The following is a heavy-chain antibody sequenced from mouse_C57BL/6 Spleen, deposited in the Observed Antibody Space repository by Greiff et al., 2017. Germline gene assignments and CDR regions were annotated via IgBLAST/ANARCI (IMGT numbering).Heavy chain of an antibody. CDR2: IDPNSGGT. D-gene: IGHD2-3*01. CDR1: GYTFTSYW. V-gene: IGHV1-72*01. Sequence: QVQLKQPGAELVKPGASVKLSCKASGYTFTSYWMHWVKQRPGRGLEWIGRIDPNSGGTKYNEKFKSKATLTVDKPSSTAYMQLSSLTSEDSAVYYCARPSYDLYYAMDYWGQGTSVTVSS. CDR3: ARPSYDLYYAMDY. J-gene: IGHJ4*01.